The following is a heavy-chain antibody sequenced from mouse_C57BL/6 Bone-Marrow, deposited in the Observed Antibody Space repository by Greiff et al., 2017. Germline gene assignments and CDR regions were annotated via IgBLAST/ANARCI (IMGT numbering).Heavy chain of an antibody. CDR2: INPGSGGT. D-gene: IGHD3-2*02. CDR3: AGHSSGYPWFAY. J-gene: IGHJ3*01. CDR1: GYAFTNYL. Sequence: VQLQQSGAELVRPGTSVKVSCKASGYAFTNYLIEWVKQRPGQGLEWIGVINPGSGGTNYNEKFKGKATLTADKSSSPAYMQLSSLTAEDSAVYCCAGHSSGYPWFAYWGQGTLVTVSA. V-gene: IGHV1-54*01.